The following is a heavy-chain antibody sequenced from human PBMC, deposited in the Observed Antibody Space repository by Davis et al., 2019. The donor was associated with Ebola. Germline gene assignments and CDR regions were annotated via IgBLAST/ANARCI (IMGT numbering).Heavy chain of an antibody. D-gene: IGHD3-10*01. Sequence: ASVKVSCKASGYTFTTYDINWVRQAPGQGLEWMGWISAYNGNTNYAQKFQGRVTMTTDTSATTAYMELRSLRSDDTAIYYCARDVGDYGSGSYHLIWFDFWGQGTLVTVSS. V-gene: IGHV1-18*01. J-gene: IGHJ4*02. CDR1: GYTFTTYD. CDR2: ISAYNGNT. CDR3: ARDVGDYGSGSYHLIWFDF.